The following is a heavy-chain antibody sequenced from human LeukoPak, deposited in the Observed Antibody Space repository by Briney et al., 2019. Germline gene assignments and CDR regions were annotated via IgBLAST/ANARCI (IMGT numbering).Heavy chain of an antibody. Sequence: GGSLRLSCAASGFTFSSYGMHWVRQAPGKGLEWVANIKQDGSEKYYVDSVKGRFTISRDNAKNSLYLQMNSLRAEDTAVYYCARYSSSSDAFDIWGQGTMVAVSS. CDR3: ARYSSSSDAFDI. V-gene: IGHV3-7*01. CDR1: GFTFSSYG. J-gene: IGHJ3*02. D-gene: IGHD6-13*01. CDR2: IKQDGSEK.